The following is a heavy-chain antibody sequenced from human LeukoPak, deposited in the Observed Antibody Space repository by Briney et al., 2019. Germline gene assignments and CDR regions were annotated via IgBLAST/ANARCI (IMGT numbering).Heavy chain of an antibody. V-gene: IGHV1-46*01. J-gene: IGHJ3*02. CDR2: INPSGGST. CDR1: GYTFTSYY. CDR3: ARGAHCSSTSCPTGDAFDI. D-gene: IGHD2-2*01. Sequence: ASVKVSCKASGYTFTSYYMHWVRQAPGQGLEWMGIINPSGGSTSYAQKFQGRVTMTRDMSTSTVHMELSSLRSEDTAVYYCARGAHCSSTSCPTGDAFDIWGQGTMVTVSS.